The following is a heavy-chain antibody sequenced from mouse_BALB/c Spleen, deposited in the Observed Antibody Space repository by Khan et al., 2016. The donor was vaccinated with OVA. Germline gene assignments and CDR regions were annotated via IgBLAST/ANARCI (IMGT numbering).Heavy chain of an antibody. J-gene: IGHJ3*01. CDR2: ISDGGSYT. V-gene: IGHV5-4*02. CDR3: ARCFYGGLFPY. D-gene: IGHD1-1*02. Sequence: EVELVESGGGLVKPGGSLKLSCAASGFTFSDYYMYWVRQTPEKRLEWVATISDGGSYTYYPDSVKGRFTSSRDDVKNNLYLQMSRLKSEDTAMYYCARCFYGGLFPYWGQATLVTVSA. CDR1: GFTFSDYY.